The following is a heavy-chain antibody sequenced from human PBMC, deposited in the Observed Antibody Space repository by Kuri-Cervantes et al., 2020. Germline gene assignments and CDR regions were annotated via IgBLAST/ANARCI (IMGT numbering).Heavy chain of an antibody. J-gene: IGHJ3*02. CDR2: ISSSSSYI. V-gene: IGHV3-21*01. CDR1: GFTFSSYS. Sequence: GGSLRLSCAASGFTFSSYSMHWVRQAPGKGPEWVSSISSSSSYIYYADSVKGRFTISRDNAKNSLFLQMNSLRPEDTAVYYCARLEGNAFDIWGQGTMVTVSS. D-gene: IGHD3-10*01. CDR3: ARLEGNAFDI.